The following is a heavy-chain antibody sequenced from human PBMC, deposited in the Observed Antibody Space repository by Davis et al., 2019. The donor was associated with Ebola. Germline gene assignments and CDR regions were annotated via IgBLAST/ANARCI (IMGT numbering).Heavy chain of an antibody. CDR1: GFTFSSYG. V-gene: IGHV3-30*02. CDR2: IWYDGSNK. J-gene: IGHJ4*02. D-gene: IGHD3-9*01. CDR3: AKDWFSNFDWFPPAG. Sequence: GESLKISCVASGFTFSSYGMHWVRQAPGKGLEWVAVIWYDGSNKYYADSVKGRFTISRDNSKNTLYLQMNSLRAEDTAVYYCAKDWFSNFDWFPPAGWGQGTLVTVSS.